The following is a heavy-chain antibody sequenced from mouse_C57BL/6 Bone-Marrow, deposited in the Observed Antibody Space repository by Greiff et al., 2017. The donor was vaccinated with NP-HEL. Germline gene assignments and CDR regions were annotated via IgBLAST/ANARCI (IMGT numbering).Heavy chain of an antibody. CDR3: AKIYYDYDGYYFDY. V-gene: IGHV2-5*01. J-gene: IGHJ2*01. CDR2: IWRGGST. D-gene: IGHD2-4*01. Sequence: VKLQDSGPGLVQPSQSLSITCTVSGFSLTSYGVHWVRQSPGKGLEWLGVIWRGGSTDYNAAFMSRLSITKDNSKSQVFFKMNSLQADDTAIYYCAKIYYDYDGYYFDYWGQGTTLTVSS. CDR1: GFSLTSYG.